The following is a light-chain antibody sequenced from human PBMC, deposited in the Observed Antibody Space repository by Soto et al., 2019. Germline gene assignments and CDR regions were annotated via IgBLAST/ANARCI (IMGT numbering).Light chain of an antibody. V-gene: IGLV7-43*01. Sequence: QAVVTQEPSLTVSPGGTFTLTCASATGAVNSAFSSNWLQQKPGQAPRALIYSTYYKYSWTPARFSGSLLGDKAVLKLSDGQPEDEAHYYCLLYYGGGANWVFGGGTQLTGL. CDR3: LLYYGGGANWV. J-gene: IGLJ3*02. CDR2: STY. CDR1: TGAVNSAFS.